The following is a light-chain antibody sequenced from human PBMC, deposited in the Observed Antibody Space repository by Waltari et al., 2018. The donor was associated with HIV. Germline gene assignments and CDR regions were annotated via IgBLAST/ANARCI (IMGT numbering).Light chain of an antibody. V-gene: IGLV3-1*01. CDR2: QDT. CDR3: QAWDSSTVV. CDR1: NLGDKY. Sequence: SYELTKPPSVSVSPGPTASITCSGDNLGDKYACWYQQKPGQSPVLVIYQDTKRPSGIPERFSGSNSGNTATLTISGTQAMDEADYYCQAWDSSTVVFGGGTKLTVL. J-gene: IGLJ2*01.